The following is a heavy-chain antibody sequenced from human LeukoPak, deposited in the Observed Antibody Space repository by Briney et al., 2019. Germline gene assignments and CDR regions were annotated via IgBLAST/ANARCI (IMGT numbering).Heavy chain of an antibody. J-gene: IGHJ4*02. CDR1: GFTFSSYG. CDR2: IRYDGSNK. D-gene: IGHD6-6*01. CDR3: AKDLGYSSSYNITLLDY. V-gene: IGHV3-30*02. Sequence: GGSLRLSCAASGFTFSSYGMHWVRQAPGKGLEWVAFIRYDGSNKYYADSVKGRFTISRHNSKNTLYLQMNSLRAEDTAVYYCAKDLGYSSSYNITLLDYWGQGTLVTVSS.